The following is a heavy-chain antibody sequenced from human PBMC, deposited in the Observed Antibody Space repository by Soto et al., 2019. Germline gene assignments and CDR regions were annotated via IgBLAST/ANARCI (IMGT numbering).Heavy chain of an antibody. CDR1: GDSVSSNSAA. CDR2: TYYRSKWYN. D-gene: IGHD6-19*01. V-gene: IGHV6-1*01. J-gene: IGHJ6*02. CDR3: ARDQSTIAVAGLYYYYGMDV. Sequence: SQTLSLTCVISGDSVSSNSAAWNWIRQSPSRGLEWLGRTYYRSKWYNDYAVSVKSRITINPDTSKNQFSLQLNSVTPEDTAVYYCARDQSTIAVAGLYYYYGMDVWGQGTTVTVSS.